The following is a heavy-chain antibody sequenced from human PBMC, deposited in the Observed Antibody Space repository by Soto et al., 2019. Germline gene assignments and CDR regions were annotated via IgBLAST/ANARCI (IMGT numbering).Heavy chain of an antibody. Sequence: SESLTRTFRYSCLSFSFYSWSWIRQAPGKGLEWIGEINHSGSTNYNPSLKSRVTISVDTSKNQFSLKLSSVTAADTAVFYCARQPLHRVGASISAFDIWGQGTVVT. CDR3: ARQPLHRVGASISAFDI. J-gene: IGHJ3*02. D-gene: IGHD1-26*01. CDR2: INHSGST. CDR1: CLSFSFYS. V-gene: IGHV4-34*01.